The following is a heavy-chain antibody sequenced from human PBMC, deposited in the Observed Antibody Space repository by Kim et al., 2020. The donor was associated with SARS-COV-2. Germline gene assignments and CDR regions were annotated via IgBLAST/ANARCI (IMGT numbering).Heavy chain of an antibody. D-gene: IGHD2-2*01. J-gene: IGHJ4*02. CDR3: AREDCSSTSCRLFDY. CDR1: GYTFTSYG. CDR2: ISAYNGNT. V-gene: IGHV1-18*01. Sequence: ASVKVSCKASGYTFTSYGISWVRQAPGQGLEWMGWISAYNGNTNYAQKLQGRVTMTTDTSTSTAYMELRSLRSDDTAVYYCAREDCSSTSCRLFDYWGQGTLVTVSS.